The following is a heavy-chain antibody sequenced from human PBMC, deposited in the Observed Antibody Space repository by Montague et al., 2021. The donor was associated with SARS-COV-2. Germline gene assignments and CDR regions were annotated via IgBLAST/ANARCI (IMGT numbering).Heavy chain of an antibody. CDR2: IYYSGST. V-gene: IGHV4-39*01. Sequence: SETRSLTCTVSGGSVGSSHYYWAWIRQPPGKGLEWIGTIYYSGSTHYNPSPRSRVTIDVDASTNQFSLKLHSVTAADTAVYFCARGLYNWNYEHWFDTWGQGTLVTVSS. J-gene: IGHJ5*02. CDR3: ARGLYNWNYEHWFDT. D-gene: IGHD1-7*01. CDR1: GGSVGSSHYY.